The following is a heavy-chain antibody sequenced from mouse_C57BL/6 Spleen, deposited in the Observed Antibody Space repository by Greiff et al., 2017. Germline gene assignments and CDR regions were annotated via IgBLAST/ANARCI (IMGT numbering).Heavy chain of an antibody. CDR2: IYPGDGDT. CDR1: GYAFSSSW. V-gene: IGHV1-82*01. Sequence: QVQLQQSGPELVKPGASVKISCKASGYAFSSSWMNWVKQRPGKGLEWIGRIYPGDGDTNYNGKFKGKATLTADKSSSTAYMQLSSLTSEDSAVYFCARSPYYGSSPYWSFDVWGTGTTVTVSA. D-gene: IGHD1-1*01. J-gene: IGHJ1*03. CDR3: ARSPYYGSSPYWSFDV.